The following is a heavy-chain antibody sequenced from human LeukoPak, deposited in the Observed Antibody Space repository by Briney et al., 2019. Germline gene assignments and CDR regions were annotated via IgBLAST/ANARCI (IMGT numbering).Heavy chain of an antibody. V-gene: IGHV3-23*01. J-gene: IGHJ4*02. CDR1: GFTFSSYS. CDR3: AKDGPDIVEVVAATYDY. D-gene: IGHD2-15*01. Sequence: GGSLRLSCATSGFTFSSYSMNWVRQAPGKGLEWVSIISGSGDSTHYADSVKGRFTISRDNSKNTLFLQMNSLRGEDTAMYYCAKDGPDIVEVVAATYDYWGQGTLVTVSS. CDR2: ISGSGDST.